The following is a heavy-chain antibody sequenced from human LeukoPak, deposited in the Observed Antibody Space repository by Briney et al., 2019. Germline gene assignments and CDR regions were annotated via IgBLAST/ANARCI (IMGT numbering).Heavy chain of an antibody. CDR3: AKDPREAAYCGGDCYSALDY. V-gene: IGHV3-30*02. D-gene: IGHD2-21*02. CDR2: IRYDGSNK. Sequence: GGSLRLSCAASGFTFSTYAMHWVRQAPGKGLEWVAFIRYDGSNKYYADSVKGRFTISRDNSKNTLYLQMNSLRAEDTAVYYCAKDPREAAYCGGDCYSALDYWGQGTLVTVSS. J-gene: IGHJ4*02. CDR1: GFTFSTYA.